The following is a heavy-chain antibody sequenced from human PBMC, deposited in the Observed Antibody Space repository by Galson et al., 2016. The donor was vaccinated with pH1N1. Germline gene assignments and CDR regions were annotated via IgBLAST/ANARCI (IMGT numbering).Heavy chain of an antibody. CDR1: GFTFSDYY. Sequence: SLRLSCAASGFTFSDYYMSWIRQAPGKGLEWVSYISSSGSTISYADSVKGRFTISRDNAKNSLYLQLNSLRAEDTAAYYCARDFRSRYCSGGSCYYYYYGMDVWGQGTTVTVSS. V-gene: IGHV3-11*04. CDR2: ISSSGSTI. J-gene: IGHJ6*02. CDR3: ARDFRSRYCSGGSCYYYYYGMDV. D-gene: IGHD2-15*01.